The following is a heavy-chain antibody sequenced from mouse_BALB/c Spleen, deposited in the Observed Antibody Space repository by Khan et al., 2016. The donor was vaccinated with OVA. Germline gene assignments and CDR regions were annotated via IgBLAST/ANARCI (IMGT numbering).Heavy chain of an antibody. CDR1: GFTFSTYG. CDR3: ASHLTGSFAY. CDR2: INSDGYYT. Sequence: VQLKQSGGDLVKPGGSLRLSCAASGFTFSTYGMSWGRQFPDKRLVWVATINSDGYYTYYPNTVQGRFTISRNNAENTLYLQMSSLKSEDTAMYYCASHLTGSFAYWGQGTLVTVSA. J-gene: IGHJ3*01. D-gene: IGHD4-1*01. V-gene: IGHV5-6*01.